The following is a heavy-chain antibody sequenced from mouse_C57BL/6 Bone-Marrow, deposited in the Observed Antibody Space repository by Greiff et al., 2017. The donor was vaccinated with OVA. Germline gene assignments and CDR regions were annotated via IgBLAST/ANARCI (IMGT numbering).Heavy chain of an antibody. V-gene: IGHV1-5*01. CDR1: GYTFTSYW. CDR3: TIYYGNYGFAY. J-gene: IGHJ3*01. D-gene: IGHD2-1*01. CDR2: IYPGNSDT. Sequence: VQLKESGTVLARPGASVKMSCKTSGYTFTSYWMHWVKQRPGQLLEWIGAIYPGNSDTSYNQKFKGKAKLTAGPSASTAYMELSSLTNGDSAVYYCTIYYGNYGFAYWGQGPLVTVSA.